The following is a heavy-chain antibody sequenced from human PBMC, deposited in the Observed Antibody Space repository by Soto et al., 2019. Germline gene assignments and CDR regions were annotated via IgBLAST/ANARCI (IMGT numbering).Heavy chain of an antibody. CDR3: AREVGSRIAAAGSDY. D-gene: IGHD6-13*01. V-gene: IGHV3-21*01. J-gene: IGHJ4*02. CDR1: GFIFKNYD. CDR2: ISSGSGDI. Sequence: EVQLVESGGGLVEPGGSLRLSCAASGFIFKNYDMNWVRQAPGKGLEWVSSISSGSGDIYYADSVRGRFTISRDNAENSLSLQMNSLRAEDTAVYYCAREVGSRIAAAGSDYWGQGTLVTVSS.